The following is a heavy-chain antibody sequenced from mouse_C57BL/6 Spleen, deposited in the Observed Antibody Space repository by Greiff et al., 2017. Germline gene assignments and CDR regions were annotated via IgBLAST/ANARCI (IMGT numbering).Heavy chain of an antibody. CDR3: ARGTYYFDD. CDR1: GYSFTSYY. D-gene: IGHD3-3*01. CDR2: IYPGSGNT. V-gene: IGHV1-66*01. Sequence: VQLQQSGPELVKPGASVKISCKASGYSFTSYYIHWVKQRPGQGLEWIGWIYPGSGNTKYNEKFKGKATLTADTSSSAAYMQLSSLTSEDSAVYYCARGTYYFDDWGQGTTRTVSS. J-gene: IGHJ2*01.